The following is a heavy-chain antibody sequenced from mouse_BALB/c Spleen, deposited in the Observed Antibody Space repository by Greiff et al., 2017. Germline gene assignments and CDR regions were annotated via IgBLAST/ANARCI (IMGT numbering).Heavy chain of an antibody. D-gene: IGHD1-1*01. CDR2: IWAGGST. CDR1: GFSLTSYG. J-gene: IGHJ3*01. Sequence: QVQLKESGPGLVAPSQSLSITCTVSGFSLTSYGVHWVRQPPGKGLEWLGVIWAGGSTNYNSALMSRLSISKDNSKSQVFLKMNSLQTDDTAMYYYAREGGCESYYGWFAYWGQGTLVTVSA. V-gene: IGHV2-9*02. CDR3: AREGGCESYYGWFAY.